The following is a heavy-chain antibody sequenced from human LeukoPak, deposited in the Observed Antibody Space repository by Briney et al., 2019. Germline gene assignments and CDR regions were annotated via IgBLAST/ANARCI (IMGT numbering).Heavy chain of an antibody. CDR2: IKQDGSEK. CDR1: GFTFKDYS. CDR3: ARAVSGPAVFDP. V-gene: IGHV3-7*01. Sequence: GGSLRLSCSASGFTFKDYSMSWVRQAPGKGLEWVANIKQDGSEKYYVDSVKGRFTISRDNAKNSLYLQMNSLRAEDTAVYYCARAVSGPAVFDPWGQGTLVTVSS. D-gene: IGHD1-26*01. J-gene: IGHJ5*02.